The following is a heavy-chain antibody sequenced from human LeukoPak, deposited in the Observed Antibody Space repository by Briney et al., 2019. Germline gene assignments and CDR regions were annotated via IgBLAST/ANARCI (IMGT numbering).Heavy chain of an antibody. CDR2: IYYSGST. CDR1: GGSISSSSYY. J-gene: IGHJ4*02. Sequence: SETLSLTCTVSGGSISSSSYYWGWIRQPPGKGLEWIGSIYYSGSTYYNPSLKSRVTISVDTSKNQFSLKLSSVTAADTAVYYCARLVRVLLYAILDYWGQRTLVTVSS. V-gene: IGHV4-39*01. CDR3: ARLVRVLLYAILDY. D-gene: IGHD3-10*01.